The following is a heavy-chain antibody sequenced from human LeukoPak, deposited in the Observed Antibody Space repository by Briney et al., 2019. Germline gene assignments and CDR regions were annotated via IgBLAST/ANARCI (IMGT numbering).Heavy chain of an antibody. J-gene: IGHJ3*02. Sequence: ASVKVSCKASGYTLPSYGISWVRQAPGHGLEWMGWISAYNGNTNYAQKLQGRVTMTTDTSTSTAYMELRSLRSDDTAVYYCARDGPYYGSGRGSAFDIWGQGTMVTVSS. D-gene: IGHD3-10*01. CDR3: ARDGPYYGSGRGSAFDI. CDR1: GYTLPSYG. CDR2: ISAYNGNT. V-gene: IGHV1-18*01.